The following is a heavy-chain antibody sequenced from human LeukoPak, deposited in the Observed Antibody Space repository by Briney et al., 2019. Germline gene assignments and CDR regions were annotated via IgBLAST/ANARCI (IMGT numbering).Heavy chain of an antibody. CDR3: AREFMVRGVMTRSGLVDY. CDR1: GFTFSSYW. Sequence: PGGSLRLSCAASGFTFSSYWMSWVRQAPGKGLEWVANIKQDGSEKYYVDSVKGRFTISRDNAKNSLSLQMNSLRAEDTAVYYCAREFMVRGVMTRSGLVDYWGQGTLVTVSS. V-gene: IGHV3-7*01. J-gene: IGHJ4*02. D-gene: IGHD3-10*01. CDR2: IKQDGSEK.